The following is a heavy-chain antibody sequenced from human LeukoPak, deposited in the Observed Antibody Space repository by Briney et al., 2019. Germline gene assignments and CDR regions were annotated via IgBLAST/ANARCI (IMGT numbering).Heavy chain of an antibody. CDR2: IYSGGST. Sequence: GGSLRLSCAASGFTASSNYMSWVRQAPGKGLEWVSVIYSGGSTYYADSVKGRFTISRDNSKNTLYLQMNSLRAEDTAVYYCARDRIAVAGIPFDYWGQGTLVTVSS. CDR1: GFTASSNY. V-gene: IGHV3-53*01. J-gene: IGHJ4*02. D-gene: IGHD6-19*01. CDR3: ARDRIAVAGIPFDY.